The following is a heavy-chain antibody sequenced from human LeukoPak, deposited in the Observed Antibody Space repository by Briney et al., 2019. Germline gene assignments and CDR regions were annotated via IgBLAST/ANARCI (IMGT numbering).Heavy chain of an antibody. J-gene: IGHJ4*02. CDR2: ISAYNSNT. D-gene: IGHD4-17*01. CDR1: GYTYTSYG. V-gene: IGHV1-18*04. CDR3: ARGDYGDYGGVY. Sequence: GASVKVSCKASGYTYTSYGISWVRQAPGEGLEWMGWISAYNSNTNYAQKLQGRVTMTTDTSTSTAYMELRSLRSDDTAVYCCARGDYGDYGGVYWGQGTLVTVSS.